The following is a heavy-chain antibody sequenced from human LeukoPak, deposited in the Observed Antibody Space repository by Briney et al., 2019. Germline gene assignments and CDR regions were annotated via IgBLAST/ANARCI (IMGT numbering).Heavy chain of an antibody. D-gene: IGHD2-15*01. CDR2: IYSGGST. CDR1: GFTVSSNY. J-gene: IGHJ4*02. Sequence: GGSLRLSCAASGFTVSSNYMSWVRQAPGKGLEWVSVIYSGGSTYYADSVKGRFTISRDNSKNTLYLQMNSLRAEDTAVYHCARAVAAKADYWGQGTLVTVSS. CDR3: ARAVAAKADY. V-gene: IGHV3-53*01.